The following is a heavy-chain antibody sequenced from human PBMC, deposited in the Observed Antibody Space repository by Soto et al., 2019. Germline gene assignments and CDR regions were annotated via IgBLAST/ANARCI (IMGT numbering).Heavy chain of an antibody. J-gene: IGHJ4*02. CDR3: ARQADPNYDFWSGYSTNYFDY. V-gene: IGHV5-51*01. CDR1: GYSFTSYW. Sequence: GESLKIFCKGSGYSFTSYWIGWVRQMPGKGLEWMGIIYPGDSDTRYSPSFQGQVTISADKSISTAYLQWSSLKASDTAMYYCARQADPNYDFWSGYSTNYFDYWGQGTLVTVSS. D-gene: IGHD3-3*01. CDR2: IYPGDSDT.